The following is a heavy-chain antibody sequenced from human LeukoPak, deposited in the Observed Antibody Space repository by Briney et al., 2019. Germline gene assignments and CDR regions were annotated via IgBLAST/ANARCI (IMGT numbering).Heavy chain of an antibody. CDR3: AITSDILTGYLIDAFDI. J-gene: IGHJ3*02. CDR1: GFTFSSYW. CDR2: IKQDGSEK. Sequence: GGSLRLSCAASGFTFSSYWMSWVRQAPGKGLEWVANIKQDGSEKYYVDSVKGRFTTSRDNAKNSLYLQMNSLRSEDTAVYYCAITSDILTGYLIDAFDIWGQGTMVTVSS. D-gene: IGHD3-9*01. V-gene: IGHV3-7*03.